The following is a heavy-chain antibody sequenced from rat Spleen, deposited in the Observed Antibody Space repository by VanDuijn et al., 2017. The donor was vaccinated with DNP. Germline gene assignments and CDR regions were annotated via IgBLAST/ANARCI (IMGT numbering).Heavy chain of an antibody. D-gene: IGHD1-6*01. Sequence: EVQLVQSGGGLVRPGGSLKLSCATSGFTFSDYYMSWVRQAPTMTLEWVASINSDGRNTYYRDSVKGRFTISRDNAESSLFLQMDSLMSEDTATYYCTTSILRVFDYWGQGVMVTVSS. CDR3: TTSILRVFDY. J-gene: IGHJ2*01. CDR1: GFTFSDYY. CDR2: INSDGRNT. V-gene: IGHV5-20*01.